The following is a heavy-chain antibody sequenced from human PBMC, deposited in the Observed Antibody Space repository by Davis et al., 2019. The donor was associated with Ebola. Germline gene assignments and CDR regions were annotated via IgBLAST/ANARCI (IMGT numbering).Heavy chain of an antibody. CDR2: ISASEGHT. Sequence: PGGSLRLSCAASGFPFSNYDMSWVRHVPGKGLEWVSTISASEGHTHYSDSVRGRFTISRDNSKNTLYLQMNSLRNEDTAVYYCVRGGYSYGYGAFDIWGQGTMVSVSS. V-gene: IGHV3-23*01. CDR3: VRGGYSYGYGAFDI. CDR1: GFPFSNYD. J-gene: IGHJ3*02. D-gene: IGHD5-18*01.